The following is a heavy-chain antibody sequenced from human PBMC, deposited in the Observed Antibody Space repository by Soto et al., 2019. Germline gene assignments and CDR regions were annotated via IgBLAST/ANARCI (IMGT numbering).Heavy chain of an antibody. CDR3: AKDKARGIAVAGSCFDY. V-gene: IGHV3-23*01. D-gene: IGHD6-19*01. J-gene: IGHJ4*02. Sequence: GGSLRLSCAASGFTFSSYAMSWVRQAPGKGLEWVSAISGSGGSTYYAASVKGRFTISRVNSKNTLYLQMNSLRAEDTAVYDCAKDKARGIAVAGSCFDYWGQGTLVTVSS. CDR1: GFTFSSYA. CDR2: ISGSGGST.